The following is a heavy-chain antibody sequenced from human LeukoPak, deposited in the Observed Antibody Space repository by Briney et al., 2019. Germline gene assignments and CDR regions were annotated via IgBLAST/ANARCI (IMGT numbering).Heavy chain of an antibody. CDR3: AKATSIVVVVAATPL. CDR2: ISGSGGST. Sequence: PGGSLRLSCVASGFTFSSYAMSWVRRAPGKGLEWVSVISGSGGSTYYADSVKGRFTISRDNSKNTPYLQMNSLRAEDTAVYYCAKATSIVVVVAATPLWGQGTLVTVSS. D-gene: IGHD2-15*01. J-gene: IGHJ4*02. CDR1: GFTFSSYA. V-gene: IGHV3-23*01.